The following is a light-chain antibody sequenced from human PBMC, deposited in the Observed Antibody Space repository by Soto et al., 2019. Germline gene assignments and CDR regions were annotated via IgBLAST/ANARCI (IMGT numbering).Light chain of an antibody. CDR2: DVN. J-gene: IGLJ2*01. V-gene: IGLV2-14*03. CDR3: GSYTTSSTVV. CDR1: SSDVGSYPY. Sequence: QSVLTQPASVSGSPGQSITISCTGTSSDVGSYPYVSWHQQHPGKAPKLMIYDVNSRPSGISNRFSGSKSGNTASLTISGLQAEDEADYYCGSYTTSSTVVFGGGTKVTVL.